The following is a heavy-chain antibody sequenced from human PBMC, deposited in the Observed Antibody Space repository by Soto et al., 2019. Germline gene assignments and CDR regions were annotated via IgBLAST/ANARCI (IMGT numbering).Heavy chain of an antibody. Sequence: SETLSLTCTVSGGSISSYYWSWIRQPPGKGLEWIGYIYYSGSTNYNPSLKSRVTISVDTSKNQFSLKLSSVTAADTAVYYCARDRSEWLRFGASNYMDVWGKGTTVTVSS. CDR1: GGSISSYY. D-gene: IGHD5-12*01. CDR2: IYYSGST. J-gene: IGHJ6*03. CDR3: ARDRSEWLRFGASNYMDV. V-gene: IGHV4-59*01.